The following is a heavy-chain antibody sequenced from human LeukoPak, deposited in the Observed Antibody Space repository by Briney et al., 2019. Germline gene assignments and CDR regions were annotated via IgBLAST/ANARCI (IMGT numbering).Heavy chain of an antibody. Sequence: PGGPLRLSCAASGFTFSSYGMHWVRQAPGKGLEWVAVISYDGSNKYYADSVKGRFTISRDNSKNTLYLQMNSLRAEDTAVYYCAKDPEYCSSTSCSTTYYYGMDVWGQGTTVTVSS. D-gene: IGHD2-2*02. V-gene: IGHV3-30*18. CDR3: AKDPEYCSSTSCSTTYYYGMDV. CDR2: ISYDGSNK. J-gene: IGHJ6*02. CDR1: GFTFSSYG.